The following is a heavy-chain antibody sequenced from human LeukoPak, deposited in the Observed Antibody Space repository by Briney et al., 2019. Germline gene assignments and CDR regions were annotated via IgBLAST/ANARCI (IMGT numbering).Heavy chain of an antibody. CDR3: ARRSGSYYNWFDP. Sequence: SETLSLTCTVSGGSISSSSDYWGWIRQPPGKGLEWIGTIYYSGSTYYNPSLKSRVTISVDTSKNHFSLKLRSVTAADTAVYQCARRSGSYYNWFDPWGQGTLVTVSS. CDR2: IYYSGST. D-gene: IGHD3-10*01. J-gene: IGHJ5*02. V-gene: IGHV4-39*02. CDR1: GGSISSSSDY.